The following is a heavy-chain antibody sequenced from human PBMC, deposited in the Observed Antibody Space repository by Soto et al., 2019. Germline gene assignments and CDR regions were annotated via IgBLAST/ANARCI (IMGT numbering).Heavy chain of an antibody. V-gene: IGHV3-72*01. Sequence: GGSLRLSCAASGFTFSDHYMDWVRQAPGKGLEWVGRTRNKANSYTTEYAASVKGRFTISRDDSKNSLYLQMNSLKTEDTAVYYCARDLMGCTNGVCYDAFDIWGQGTMVTVSS. CDR3: ARDLMGCTNGVCYDAFDI. CDR2: TRNKANSYTT. CDR1: GFTFSDHY. D-gene: IGHD2-8*01. J-gene: IGHJ3*02.